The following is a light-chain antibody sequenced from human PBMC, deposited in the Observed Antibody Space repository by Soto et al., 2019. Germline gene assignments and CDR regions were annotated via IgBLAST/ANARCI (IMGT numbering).Light chain of an antibody. CDR2: SAS. V-gene: IGKV4-1*01. CDR3: QQCLSVPYT. J-gene: IGKJ4*01. Sequence: DIVMTQSPDSLAVSLGERATINCQSSQSVSYSSNNKHYLAWYQQKAGQPPKLLIYSASIRESGAPDRFSGSGCGTDFTLTISTLQAEDVAFYYWQQCLSVPYTFGGGTKVELK. CDR1: QSVSYSSNNKHY.